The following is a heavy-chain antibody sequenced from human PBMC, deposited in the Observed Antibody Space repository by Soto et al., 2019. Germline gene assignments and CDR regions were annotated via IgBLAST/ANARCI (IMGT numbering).Heavy chain of an antibody. J-gene: IGHJ4*02. V-gene: IGHV3-66*01. CDR1: GITVSSRF. D-gene: IGHD2-2*01. CDR2: LYSGGST. CDR3: ATISYSSSFF. Sequence: PGGSLRLSCAASGITVSSRFMNWVRQAPGKGLEWVSILYSGGSTFYADSVRGRFTISVDTSMNQFSLKLSSVTAADTAVYYCATISYSSSFFWGQGTLVTVSS.